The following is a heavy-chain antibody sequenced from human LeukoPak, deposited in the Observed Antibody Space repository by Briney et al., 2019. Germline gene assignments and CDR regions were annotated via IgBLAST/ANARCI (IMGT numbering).Heavy chain of an antibody. J-gene: IGHJ4*02. Sequence: GGSLRLSCAASGFTFNNHGMNWVRQAPGKGLEWVSYISSSGSTIYYADSVKGRFTISRDNAKNLLYLQMSSRSAEGTDVYYCGRDCSGRNCYSYNFECWGQGTLVTVSS. V-gene: IGHV3-48*03. CDR2: ISSSGSTI. CDR3: GRDCSGRNCYSYNFEC. D-gene: IGHD2-15*01. CDR1: GFTFNNHG.